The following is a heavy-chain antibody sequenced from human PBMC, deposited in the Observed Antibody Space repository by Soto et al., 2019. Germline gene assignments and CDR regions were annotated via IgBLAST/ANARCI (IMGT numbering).Heavy chain of an antibody. J-gene: IGHJ6*02. Sequence: GGSLRLSCVASEFTFSSYWMHWVRQVPGKGLVWVSRLNEDGSFTTYADSVKGRFTISRDNAKKTLYLQMNSLRAEDTAVYYCARELSGRVDFWGQGTPVTVSS. V-gene: IGHV3-74*01. CDR3: ARELSGRVDF. CDR1: EFTFSSYW. CDR2: LNEDGSFT.